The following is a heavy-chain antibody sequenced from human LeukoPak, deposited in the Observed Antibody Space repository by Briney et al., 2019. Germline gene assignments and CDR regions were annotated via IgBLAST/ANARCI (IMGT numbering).Heavy chain of an antibody. Sequence: ASVKVSCKTSGYTFISYAISWVRHAPGQGLEWMGWISVHNGNTNYAQKFQGRVTLTTDTSTSTAYMELRSLRSDDTAVYYCARERSYDSSGYYRNNWFDPWGQGTLVTVSS. CDR2: ISVHNGNT. D-gene: IGHD3-22*01. V-gene: IGHV1-18*04. J-gene: IGHJ5*02. CDR3: ARERSYDSSGYYRNNWFDP. CDR1: GYTFISYA.